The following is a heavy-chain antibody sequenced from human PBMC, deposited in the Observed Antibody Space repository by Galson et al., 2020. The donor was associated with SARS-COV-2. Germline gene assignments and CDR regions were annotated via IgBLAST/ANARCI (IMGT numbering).Heavy chain of an antibody. J-gene: IGHJ4*02. Sequence: GGSLRLSCAASGFTFSSYAMNWVRQAPGKGLEWVSYISNSNSIIYYADSVKGRFTISRDNAKNSLYLQMNSLRAEDTAVYYCARVSVAGGFDYWCQRAVLTVSS. D-gene: IGHD6-19*01. CDR3: ARVSVAGGFDY. V-gene: IGHV3-48*01. CDR1: GFTFSSYA. CDR2: ISNSNSII.